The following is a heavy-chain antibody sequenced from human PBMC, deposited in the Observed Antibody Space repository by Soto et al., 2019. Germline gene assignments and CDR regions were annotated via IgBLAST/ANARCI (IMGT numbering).Heavy chain of an antibody. CDR1: GFTFSSYA. Sequence: EVQLLESGGGLVQPGGSLRLSCAASGFTFSSYAMRWVRQAPVKGLEWVSASGSGGSTYYADSVKGRFTISRDNSKNTLYLQMNSLSAEDTAVYYCATRGSGSYYDYWGQGTLVTVSS. CDR2: SGSGGST. D-gene: IGHD1-26*01. J-gene: IGHJ4*02. CDR3: ATRGSGSYYDY. V-gene: IGHV3-23*01.